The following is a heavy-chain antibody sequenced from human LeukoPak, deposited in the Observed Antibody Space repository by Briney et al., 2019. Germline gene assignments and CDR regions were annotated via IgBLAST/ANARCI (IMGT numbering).Heavy chain of an antibody. V-gene: IGHV3-30*03. D-gene: IGHD3-10*01. CDR2: ISYDGSNK. CDR1: GFTFSSYG. Sequence: PGGSLRLSCAASGFTFSSYGMHWVRQAPGKGLEWEAVISYDGSNKYYADSVKGRFTISRDNSKNTLYLQMNSLRAEDTAVYYCATSKYYYGSGSPLCMDVWGQGTTVTVSS. J-gene: IGHJ6*02. CDR3: ATSKYYYGSGSPLCMDV.